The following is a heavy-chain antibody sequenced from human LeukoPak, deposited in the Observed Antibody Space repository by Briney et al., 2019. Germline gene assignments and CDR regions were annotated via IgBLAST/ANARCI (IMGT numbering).Heavy chain of an antibody. CDR2: IGDTGNYI. Sequence: PGGSLRLSCVASGFAFSDTYMSWIRQAPGSGLEWVSFIGDTGNYIKYADSVKGRFTISRDNSKNSLYLQMNSLRAEDTAVYYCARVGRGYCSSTSCYPSPFYYYYMDVWGKGTTVTVSS. V-gene: IGHV3-11*06. CDR3: ARVGRGYCSSTSCYPSPFYYYYMDV. J-gene: IGHJ6*03. D-gene: IGHD2-2*01. CDR1: GFAFSDTY.